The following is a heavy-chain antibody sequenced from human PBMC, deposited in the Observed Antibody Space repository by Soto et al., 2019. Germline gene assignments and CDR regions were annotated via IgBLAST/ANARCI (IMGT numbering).Heavy chain of an antibody. V-gene: IGHV3-48*02. CDR1: GFNFHTYT. CDR3: ATGYCRSDNCHFTH. Sequence: DVQLVESGGGLLKPGGSLRLSCAASGFNFHTYTMTWVRQAPGKGLGWVSYISGTSETIFYADSVKGRFTISRDNAKNSLYLQLNSLRDEETAVYYCATGYCRSDNCHFTHWGQVTLVTVSS. D-gene: IGHD2-2*03. J-gene: IGHJ4*02. CDR2: ISGTSETI.